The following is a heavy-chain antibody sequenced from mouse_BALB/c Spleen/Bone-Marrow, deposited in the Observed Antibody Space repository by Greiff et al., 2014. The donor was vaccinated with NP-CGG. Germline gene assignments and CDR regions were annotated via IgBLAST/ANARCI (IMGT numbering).Heavy chain of an antibody. V-gene: IGHV14-3*02. CDR1: GFNIKDTY. CDR2: IDPANGNT. D-gene: IGHD2-3*01. Sequence: VQLQQSGAGLVKPGASVKLSCTASGFNIKDTYMHWVKQRPEQGLEWIGRIDPANGNTKYDPKFQGKATITADTSSNTAYLQLSSLTSEDTAVYYCARWLLPYGLDYWGQGTSVTVSS. CDR3: ARWLLPYGLDY. J-gene: IGHJ4*01.